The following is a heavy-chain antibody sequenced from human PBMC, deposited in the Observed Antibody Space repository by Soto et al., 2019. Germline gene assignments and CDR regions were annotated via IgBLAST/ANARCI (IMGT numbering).Heavy chain of an antibody. CDR3: ARDQGNSYGYLTWHYYGMDV. J-gene: IGHJ6*02. D-gene: IGHD5-18*01. CDR1: GGTFSSYA. CDR2: IIPIFGTA. V-gene: IGHV1-69*12. Sequence: QVQLVQSGAEVKKPGSSVKVSCKASGGTFSSYAISWVRQAPGQGLEWMGGIIPIFGTANYAQKFQGRVTITADESTSTAYMGLSSLRSEDTAVYYCARDQGNSYGYLTWHYYGMDVWGQGTTVTVSS.